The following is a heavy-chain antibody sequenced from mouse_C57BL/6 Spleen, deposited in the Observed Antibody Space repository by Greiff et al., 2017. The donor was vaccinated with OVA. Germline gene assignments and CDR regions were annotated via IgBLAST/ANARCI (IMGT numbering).Heavy chain of an antibody. J-gene: IGHJ4*01. Sequence: VQLQQPGAELVKPGASVKMSCKASGYTFTSYWITWVKQRPGQGLEWIGDIYPGSGSTNYNEKFKSKATLTVDTSSSTAYMQLSSLTSEDSAVYYCARYDGNYVSYYYAMDYWGQGTSVTVSS. CDR2: IYPGSGST. V-gene: IGHV1-55*01. D-gene: IGHD2-3*01. CDR3: ARYDGNYVSYYYAMDY. CDR1: GYTFTSYW.